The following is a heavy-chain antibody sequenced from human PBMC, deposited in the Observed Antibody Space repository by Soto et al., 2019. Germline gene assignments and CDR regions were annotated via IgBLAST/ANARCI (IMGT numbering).Heavy chain of an antibody. V-gene: IGHV3-30*03. CDR1: AFTFGDYG. CDR2: ISYDGRDK. J-gene: IGHJ6*02. Sequence: QEHLVESGGGVVQPGRSLRLSCAASAFTFGDYGMHWVRQAPGKGLEWVGVISYDGRDKYYADSMKGRVSISRDNSHNTLYLQMDSLRIEDTAVYYCARDPRHCSGGSCYFYLYHYRMDVWGQGTTVTV. CDR3: ARDPRHCSGGSCYFYLYHYRMDV. D-gene: IGHD2-15*01.